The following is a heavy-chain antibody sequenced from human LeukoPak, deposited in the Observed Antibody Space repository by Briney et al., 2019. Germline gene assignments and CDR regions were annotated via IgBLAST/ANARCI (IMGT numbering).Heavy chain of an antibody. J-gene: IGHJ6*02. D-gene: IGHD3-3*01. CDR1: GYTFTGYY. CDR3: AREPSTIFRVAEGSYGMDV. Sequence: ASVKVSCKASGYTFTGYYMHWVRQAPGQGLGWMGWINPNSGGTNYAQKFQGWVTMTRDTSISTAYMELSRLRSDDTAVYYCAREPSTIFRVAEGSYGMDVWGQGTTVTVSS. CDR2: INPNSGGT. V-gene: IGHV1-2*04.